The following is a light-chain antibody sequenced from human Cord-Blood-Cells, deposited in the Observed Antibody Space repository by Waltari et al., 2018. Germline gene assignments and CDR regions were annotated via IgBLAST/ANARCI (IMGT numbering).Light chain of an antibody. CDR3: QSYDSSLSGSV. V-gene: IGLV1-40*01. CDR1: SSNIGAGYA. Sequence: QSVLTQPPSLSGAPGQRVTIPCPGSSSNIGAGYAVHWYQQLPGTAPKLLIYGKINRPSGVPDRVSGSKSGTSASLAITGLQAEDEADYYCQSYDSSLSGSVFGGGTKLTVL. J-gene: IGLJ2*01. CDR2: GKI.